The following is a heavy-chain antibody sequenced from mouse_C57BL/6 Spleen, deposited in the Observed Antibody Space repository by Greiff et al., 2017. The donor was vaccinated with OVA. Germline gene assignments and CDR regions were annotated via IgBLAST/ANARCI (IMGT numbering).Heavy chain of an antibody. CDR1: GFSLTSYG. Sequence: VQLQQSGPGLVAPSQSLSITCTVSGFSLTSYGVDWVRQSPGKGLEWLGVIWGVGSTNYNSALKSRLSISKDNSKSQVFLKMNSLQADDTAMYYCASGYSNYPFAYWGQGTLVTVSA. CDR2: IWGVGST. CDR3: ASGYSNYPFAY. J-gene: IGHJ3*01. D-gene: IGHD2-5*01. V-gene: IGHV2-6*01.